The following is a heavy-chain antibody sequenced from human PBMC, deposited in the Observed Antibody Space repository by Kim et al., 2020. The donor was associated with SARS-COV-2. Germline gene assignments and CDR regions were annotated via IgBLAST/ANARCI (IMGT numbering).Heavy chain of an antibody. Sequence: LKSRVTVSVDTSKSQFSLKLSSVTGADTAVYYCARLDKRGVAAAGNLLDYWGQGTLVTVSS. CDR3: ARLDKRGVAAAGNLLDY. J-gene: IGHJ4*02. V-gene: IGHV4-39*01. D-gene: IGHD6-13*01.